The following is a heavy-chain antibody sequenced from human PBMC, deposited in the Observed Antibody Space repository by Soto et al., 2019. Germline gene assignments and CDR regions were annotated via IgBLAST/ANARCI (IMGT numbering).Heavy chain of an antibody. CDR3: ARHVAAAEESRYYYYYMDV. V-gene: IGHV4-39*01. CDR1: GDSISSSSYY. D-gene: IGHD6-13*01. J-gene: IGHJ6*03. CDR2: IYYSGST. Sequence: SETLSLTCTVSGDSISSSSYYWGWIRQPPGKGLEWIGSIYYSGSTYYNTSLKSRVTISVDTSKNQYSLKLSSVTAADTAVYYCARHVAAAEESRYYYYYMDVWGKGTTVTVS.